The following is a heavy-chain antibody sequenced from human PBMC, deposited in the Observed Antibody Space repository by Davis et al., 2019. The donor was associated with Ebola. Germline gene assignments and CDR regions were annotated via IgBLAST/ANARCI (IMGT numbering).Heavy chain of an antibody. CDR3: ARTPPETPYCSSTSCHPPPYGMDV. J-gene: IGHJ6*02. CDR2: IYYSGST. Sequence: SETLSLTCTVSGDSMSGFYWSWIRQFPGKGLEWIANIYYSGSTNYNPSLKSRVTISVDRSKNQFSLKLSSVTAADTAVYYCARTPPETPYCSSTSCHPPPYGMDVWGQGTTVTVSS. D-gene: IGHD2-2*01. V-gene: IGHV4-59*01. CDR1: GDSMSGFY.